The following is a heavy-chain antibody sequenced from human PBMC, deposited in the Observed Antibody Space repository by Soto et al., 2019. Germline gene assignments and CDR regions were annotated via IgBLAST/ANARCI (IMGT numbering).Heavy chain of an antibody. V-gene: IGHV3-33*01. D-gene: IGHD3-10*01. CDR1: GFTFSSYG. CDR3: ARAIRGFGELYYYYYYGMDV. CDR2: IWYDGSNK. Sequence: PGGSLRLSCAASGFTFSSYGMHWVRQAPGKGLEWVAVIWYDGSNKYYADSVKGRFTISRDNSKNTLYLQMNSLRAEDTAVYYCARAIRGFGELYYYYYYGMDVWGQGTTVTVSS. J-gene: IGHJ6*02.